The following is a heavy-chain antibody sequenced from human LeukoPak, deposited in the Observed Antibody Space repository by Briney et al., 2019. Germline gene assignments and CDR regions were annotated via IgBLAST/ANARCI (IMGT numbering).Heavy chain of an antibody. CDR3: ARVHGAYPFDY. V-gene: IGHV3-23*01. J-gene: IGHJ4*02. Sequence: GGSLRLSCASSGFTFSSYAMSWVRQAPGKGLEWVSSISGSGANTHYADSVKGRFTISRDNAKNSLYLQMNSLRAEDTAVYYCARVHGAYPFDYWGQGTLVTVSS. CDR2: ISGSGANT. D-gene: IGHD4/OR15-4a*01. CDR1: GFTFSSYA.